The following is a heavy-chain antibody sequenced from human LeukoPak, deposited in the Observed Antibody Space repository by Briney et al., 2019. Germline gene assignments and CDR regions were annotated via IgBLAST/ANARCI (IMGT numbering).Heavy chain of an antibody. J-gene: IGHJ4*02. D-gene: IGHD5-18*01. CDR1: GGSISRYY. CDR3: ASGEYAAMANHFHY. CDR2: IYYSGTT. Sequence: PSETLSLTCTVSGGSISRYYWSWIRQPPGKGLEWMGYIYYSGTTNSNPSLKSRVSISLDTSKNQFSLKLSSVTAADTAVYYCASGEYAAMANHFHYWGQGTLVTVSS. V-gene: IGHV4-59*01.